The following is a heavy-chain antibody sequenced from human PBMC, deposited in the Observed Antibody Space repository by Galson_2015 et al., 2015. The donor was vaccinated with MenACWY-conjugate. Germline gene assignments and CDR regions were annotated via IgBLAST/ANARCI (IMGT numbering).Heavy chain of an antibody. CDR2: INPTGGST. V-gene: IGHV1-46*01. D-gene: IGHD4-23*01. CDR3: TRGEVRWAS. Sequence: SVKVSCKASTSAFRTSFIHWVRQAPGQGLEWMGLINPTGGSTIYAQNFQGRVTMTLTGDTSAITVYMVLSSLRTGDTAVYYCTRGEVRWASRGQGTLVTVSS. CDR1: TSAFRTSF. J-gene: IGHJ4*02.